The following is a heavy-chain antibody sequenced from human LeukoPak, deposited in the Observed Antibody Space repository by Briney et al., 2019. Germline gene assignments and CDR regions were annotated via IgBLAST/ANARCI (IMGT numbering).Heavy chain of an antibody. V-gene: IGHV3-7*03. Sequence: GGSLRLSCAASGSTFSRYWMSWVRQAPGKGLEWVANIKPDGSEKYYVDSVKGRFTISRDNAKNSLYLQMNSLRAEDTAVYYCARGNYYYDSTGHHYYFDDWGQGTPVTVSS. CDR3: ARGNYYYDSTGHHYYFDD. J-gene: IGHJ4*02. CDR1: GSTFSRYW. D-gene: IGHD3-22*01. CDR2: IKPDGSEK.